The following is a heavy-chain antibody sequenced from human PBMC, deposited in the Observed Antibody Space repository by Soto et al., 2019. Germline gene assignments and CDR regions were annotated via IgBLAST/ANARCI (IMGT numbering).Heavy chain of an antibody. J-gene: IGHJ4*02. CDR1: GFSLNNSGVG. D-gene: IGHD3-10*01. Sequence: QITLKESGPTLVKPTQTLTLTCTFSGFSLNNSGVGVGWIRQPPGKALEWLALLICDEEKRYTPSLRSRLTITNDTSKNQVVLTMKNIHPVDPGTYFCAHKPPIYASGNYFGFHFDTWGQGTLVTVSS. CDR3: AHKPPIYASGNYFGFHFDT. CDR2: LICDEEK. V-gene: IGHV2-5*02.